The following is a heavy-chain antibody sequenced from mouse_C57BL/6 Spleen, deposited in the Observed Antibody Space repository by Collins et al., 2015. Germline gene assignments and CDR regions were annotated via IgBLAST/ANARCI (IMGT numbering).Heavy chain of an antibody. J-gene: IGHJ4*01. V-gene: IGHV3-6*02. D-gene: IGHD2-4*01. CDR3: ARGMITTAMDY. CDR2: ISYDDGN. CDR1: LLHHQCLY. Sequence: DVQLQESRTWPRETFSVSVSHLLCHWLLHHQCLYWNWIRQFPGNKLEWMGYISYDDGNNCNPSLKNRISITRDTSKNQFFLKLNSVTTADTATYYCARGMITTAMDYWGQGTSVTVSS.